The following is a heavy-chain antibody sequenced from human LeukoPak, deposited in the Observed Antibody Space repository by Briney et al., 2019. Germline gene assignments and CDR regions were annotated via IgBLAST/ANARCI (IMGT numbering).Heavy chain of an antibody. CDR3: ARVSSSSGYAVDY. CDR2: IYSGGST. J-gene: IGHJ4*02. CDR1: GFTVRSNY. Sequence: HPGGSLRLSCAASGFTVRSNYMSWVRQAPGKGLEWVSVIYSGGSTCYADSVKGRFTISRDNSKNTLYLQMSSLRAEDTAVYYCARVSSSSGYAVDYWGQGTLVTVSS. D-gene: IGHD6-13*01. V-gene: IGHV3-53*01.